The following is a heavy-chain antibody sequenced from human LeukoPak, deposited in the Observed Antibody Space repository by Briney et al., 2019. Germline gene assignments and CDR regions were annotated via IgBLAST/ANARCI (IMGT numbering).Heavy chain of an antibody. V-gene: IGHV3-72*01. CDR3: SRVVSVAGSDYLGY. D-gene: IGHD6-19*01. CDR2: SRNKARSYSA. Sequence: GGSLRLSCAASGFTFTDFFMDWVRLTPGKGLEWIGRSRNKARSYSAEYAASVQGRFTISRDESKNSLYLQMNSLKTEDTAVYYCSRVVSVAGSDYLGYWGQGTLVTVSS. CDR1: GFTFTDFF. J-gene: IGHJ4*02.